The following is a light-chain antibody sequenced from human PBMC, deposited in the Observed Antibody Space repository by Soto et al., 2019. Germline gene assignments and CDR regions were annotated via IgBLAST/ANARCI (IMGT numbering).Light chain of an antibody. CDR3: QQYGSSYT. V-gene: IGKV3-20*01. J-gene: IGKJ2*01. CDR1: QSVSSY. CDR2: DAS. Sequence: EIVLTQSPGTLSLSPGERATLSCRASQSVSSYLAWYQQKPGQAPRLLIYDASSRATGIPDRFSGSGSGTDFTLTISRLEPEDVAVYYCQQYGSSYTFGQGTKLEIK.